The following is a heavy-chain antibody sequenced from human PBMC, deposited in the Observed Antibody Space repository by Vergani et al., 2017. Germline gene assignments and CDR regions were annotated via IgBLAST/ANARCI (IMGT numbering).Heavy chain of an antibody. J-gene: IGHJ5*02. CDR3: ARDLGSSSWYGGDYNWFDP. D-gene: IGHD6-13*01. CDR1: GGSISSGSYY. V-gene: IGHV4-61*02. Sequence: QVQLQQWGPGLVKPSQTLSLTCTVSGGSISSGSYYWSWIRQPAGKGLEWIGRIYTSGSTNYNPSLKRRVTISVDTSKNQFSLKLSSVTAADTAVYYCARDLGSSSWYGGDYNWFDPWGQGTLVTVSS. CDR2: IYTSGST.